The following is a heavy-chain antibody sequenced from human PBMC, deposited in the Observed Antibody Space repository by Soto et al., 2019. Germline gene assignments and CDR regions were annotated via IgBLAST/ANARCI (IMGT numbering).Heavy chain of an antibody. CDR1: GGSLGSTSYY. CDR3: AAYDILTFYFPQYSFDY. V-gene: IGHV4-39*02. D-gene: IGHD3-9*01. CDR2: IYYSGNT. J-gene: IGHJ4*02. Sequence: SETLSLTCTVSGGSLGSTSYYWGWIRQPPGKGLEWIGSIYYSGNTYYNPSLQSRVAMSIDTSNNHFSLKLSSATAADTAVYYCAAYDILTFYFPQYSFDYWGQGALVTVSS.